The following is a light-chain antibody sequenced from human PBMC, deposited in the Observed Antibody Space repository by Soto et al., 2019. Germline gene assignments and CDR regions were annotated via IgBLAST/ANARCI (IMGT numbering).Light chain of an antibody. Sequence: QSVLAQPRSVSGSPGQLLTISCTGTSSDVDDYRYVSWYQQYPGKAPKLVIYDGTKRPSGVPDRFSGSNSGNTASLTISGLQAEDEADYYCTSYTNTRTYVFGTGTKVTVL. CDR1: SSDVDDYRY. V-gene: IGLV2-11*01. CDR2: DGT. CDR3: TSYTNTRTYV. J-gene: IGLJ1*01.